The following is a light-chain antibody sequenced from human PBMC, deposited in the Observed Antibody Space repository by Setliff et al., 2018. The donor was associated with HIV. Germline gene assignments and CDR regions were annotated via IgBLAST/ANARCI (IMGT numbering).Light chain of an antibody. CDR3: RSNTGSNTYV. CDR2: QAT. J-gene: IGLJ1*01. Sequence: QSALTQPASVSGSPGQSITISCTGTSSDIGRYNLVSWYQQYPGKAPKLMIYQATKRPSGVSNRFSGSKSGNTASLTISGLQAEDEADYYCRSNTGSNTYVFGSGTKV. CDR1: SSDIGRYNL. V-gene: IGLV2-23*01.